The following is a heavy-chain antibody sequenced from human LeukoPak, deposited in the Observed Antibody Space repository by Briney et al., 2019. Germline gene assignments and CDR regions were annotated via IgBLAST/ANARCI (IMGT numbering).Heavy chain of an antibody. CDR1: GFTFSSYA. V-gene: IGHV3-30*18. Sequence: GRSLTPSRPPSGFTFSSYAMRWASQAPGKGLGWVAVIASDGRDKKYVDSVKGRFTISRDNSRNTLVLQMNRLRPEDTAVYYCAKERAVGSAIYDFDYWGQGNLVTVSS. CDR3: AKERAVGSAIYDFDY. D-gene: IGHD3-3*01. CDR2: IASDGRDK. J-gene: IGHJ4*02.